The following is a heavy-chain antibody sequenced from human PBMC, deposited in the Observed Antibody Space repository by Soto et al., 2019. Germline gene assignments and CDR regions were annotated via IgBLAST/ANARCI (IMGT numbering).Heavy chain of an antibody. CDR1: CGSISSSSYY. D-gene: IGHD3-3*01. Sequence: SETLSLTCTVSCGSISSSSYYWGWIRQPPGKGLEWIGSIYYSGSTYYNPSLKSRVTISVDTSKNQFSLKLSSVTAADTAVYYCARRTQTLRFLEWLFDYWGQGTLVTVSS. J-gene: IGHJ4*02. V-gene: IGHV4-39*01. CDR3: ARRTQTLRFLEWLFDY. CDR2: IYYSGST.